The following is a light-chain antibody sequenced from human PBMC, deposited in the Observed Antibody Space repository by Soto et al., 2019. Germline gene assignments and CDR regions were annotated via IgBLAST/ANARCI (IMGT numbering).Light chain of an antibody. Sequence: DIVLTQSPATISVSPGERATRSCRASQSMGSNVACDQLKAGQSHRLLIYGASTRAAGISARFSGSGSGTDFTLTSSTLQPEGFATYYCQQSYSTPPTFGGGTKVDIK. CDR1: QSMGSN. J-gene: IGKJ4*01. V-gene: IGKV3-15*01. CDR3: QQSYSTPPT. CDR2: GAS.